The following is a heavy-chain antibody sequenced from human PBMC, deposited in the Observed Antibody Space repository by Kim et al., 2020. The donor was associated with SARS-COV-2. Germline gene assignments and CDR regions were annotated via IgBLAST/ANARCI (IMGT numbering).Heavy chain of an antibody. Sequence: GRFTITRDNAKNSLYLQMNSLRAEDTAVYYCAGRTLGYCSGGSCHHWFDPWGQGTLVTVSS. D-gene: IGHD2-15*01. V-gene: IGHV3-11*06. CDR3: AGRTLGYCSGGSCHHWFDP. J-gene: IGHJ5*02.